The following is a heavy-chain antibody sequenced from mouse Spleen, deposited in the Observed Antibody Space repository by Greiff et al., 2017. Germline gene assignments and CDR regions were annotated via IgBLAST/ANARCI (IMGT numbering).Heavy chain of an antibody. J-gene: IGHJ4*01. CDR3: ARGDYGSYYAMDY. CDR2: INPSTGYT. D-gene: IGHD1-1*01. CDR1: GYTFTSYW. Sequence: VQLQQSGAELAKPGASVKMSCKASGYTFTSYWMHWVKQRPGQGLEWIGYINPSTGYTEYNQKFKDKATLTADKSSSTAYMQLSSLTSEDSAVYYCARGDYGSYYAMDYWGQGTSVTVSS. V-gene: IGHV1-7*01.